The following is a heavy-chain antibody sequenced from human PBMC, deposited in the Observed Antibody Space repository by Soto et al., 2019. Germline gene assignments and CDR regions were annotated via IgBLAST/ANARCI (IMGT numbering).Heavy chain of an antibody. Sequence: EVQVVESGGGLVQPGGSLRLSCAASGFSFSRDWMHWVRQAPGKGLVWVSRVNGDGSSTSYADSVKGRFTITRDNAKNTVYLQMNSLRIEDTAVYYCVRWPEYWGQGTLVTVSS. J-gene: IGHJ4*01. CDR1: GFSFSRDW. D-gene: IGHD2-15*01. CDR3: VRWPEY. V-gene: IGHV3-74*01. CDR2: VNGDGSST.